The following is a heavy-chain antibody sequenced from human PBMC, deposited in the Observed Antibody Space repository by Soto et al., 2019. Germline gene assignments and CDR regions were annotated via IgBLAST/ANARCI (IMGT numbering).Heavy chain of an antibody. CDR2: ISSSSSTI. V-gene: IGHV3-48*01. D-gene: IGHD3-3*01. CDR1: GFTFSSYR. J-gene: IGHJ6*03. CDR3: AAPPKKEKNYDFWSGYDYYYYYMDV. Sequence: PGGSLRLSCAASGFTFSSYRMNWVRQAPGKGLEWVSYISSSSSTIYYADSVKGRFTISRDNAKNSLYLQMNSLRAEDTAVYYCAAPPKKEKNYDFWSGYDYYYYYMDVWGKGTTVTVSS.